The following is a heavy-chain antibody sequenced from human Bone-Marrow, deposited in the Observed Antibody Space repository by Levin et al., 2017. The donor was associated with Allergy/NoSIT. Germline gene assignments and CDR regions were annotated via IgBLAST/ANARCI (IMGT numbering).Heavy chain of an antibody. CDR2: INPKSGAT. D-gene: IGHD6-13*01. V-gene: IGHV1-2*02. Sequence: ASVKVSCKASGYTFSDYYIHWVRQAPGQGLEWLGWINPKSGATKYAQKFQGRVTVSSDTTTRMAYMDLRRLTSEDTAVYYCARDPGMAPPGVPDAFETWGQGTLVTVSS. J-gene: IGHJ3*02. CDR3: ARDPGMAPPGVPDAFET. CDR1: GYTFSDYY.